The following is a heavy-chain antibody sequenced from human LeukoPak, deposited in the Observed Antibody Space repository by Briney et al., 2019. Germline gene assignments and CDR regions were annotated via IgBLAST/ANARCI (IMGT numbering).Heavy chain of an antibody. CDR1: CYSISTGYF. D-gene: IGHD1-26*01. CDR2: IYQSGST. V-gene: IGHV4-38-2*02. Sequence: PSETLSLTCTVSCYSISTGYFWGWVRQPPGKGLEWIGSIYQSGSTYYNPSLESRVTISVDTSKNQFSLSLSSVTAADTAVYFCARDRVGIRPYYMDVWGKGTTVTVSS. J-gene: IGHJ6*03. CDR3: ARDRVGIRPYYMDV.